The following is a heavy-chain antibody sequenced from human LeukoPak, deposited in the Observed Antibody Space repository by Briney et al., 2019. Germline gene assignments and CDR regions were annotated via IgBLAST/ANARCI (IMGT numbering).Heavy chain of an antibody. D-gene: IGHD3-16*01. V-gene: IGHV3-53*01. CDR1: GFTVSSNY. Sequence: GGSLRLSCAASGFTVSSNYMSWVRQAPGKGLEWVSVIYSGGSTYYADSVKGRFTISRDNSKNTLYLQMNSLRAEDTAVYYYARDLGNDAFDIWGQGTMVTVSS. CDR3: ARDLGNDAFDI. CDR2: IYSGGST. J-gene: IGHJ3*02.